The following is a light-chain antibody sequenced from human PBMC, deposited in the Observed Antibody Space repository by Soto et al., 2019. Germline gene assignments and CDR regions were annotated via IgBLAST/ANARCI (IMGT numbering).Light chain of an antibody. CDR1: SSDVGGYNY. CDR2: DVS. Sequence: QPVLTQPASVSGSPGQSITISCTGTSSDVGGYNYVCWYQQHPGKAPKLVISDVSNRPSGVSDRFSGSKSGNTASLTISGLQAEDEADYYCSSYTSSSSYVFGTGTKLTVL. CDR3: SSYTSSSSYV. J-gene: IGLJ1*01. V-gene: IGLV2-14*01.